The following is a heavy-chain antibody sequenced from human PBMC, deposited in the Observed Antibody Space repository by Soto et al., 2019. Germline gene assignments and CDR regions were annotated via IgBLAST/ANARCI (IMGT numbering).Heavy chain of an antibody. CDR2: IYYSGST. J-gene: IGHJ5*02. CDR3: ARLYMVRGVMDWFDP. V-gene: IGHV4-59*12. CDR1: GGSISSYY. Sequence: SETLSLTCTVSGGSISSYYWSWLRQPPGKGLEWIGYIYYSGSTNYNPSLKSRVTISVDKSKNQFSLKLSSVTAADTAVYYCARLYMVRGVMDWFDPWGQGTLVTVSS. D-gene: IGHD3-10*01.